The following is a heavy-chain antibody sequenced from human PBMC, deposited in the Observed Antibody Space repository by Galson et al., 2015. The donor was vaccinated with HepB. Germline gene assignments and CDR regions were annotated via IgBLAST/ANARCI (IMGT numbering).Heavy chain of an antibody. D-gene: IGHD3-3*01. CDR1: GYIFTSYW. J-gene: IGHJ3*02. Sequence: QSGAEVKKPGESLKISCKGSGYIFTSYWIGWVRQMPGKGLEWMGIIYPGDSDTRYSPSFQGQVTMSADKSINTAYLQWSSLKASDTAMYYCARPARYYDFWSGYYTGDAFDIWGQGTMVTVSS. CDR2: IYPGDSDT. V-gene: IGHV5-51*01. CDR3: ARPARYYDFWSGYYTGDAFDI.